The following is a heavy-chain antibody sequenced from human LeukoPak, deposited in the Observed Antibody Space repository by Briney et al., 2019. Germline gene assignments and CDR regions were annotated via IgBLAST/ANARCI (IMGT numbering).Heavy chain of an antibody. Sequence: PGGSLRLSCAAPGFTFSSYAMSWVRQAPGKGLEWVSAISGSGGSTYYADSVKGRFTISRDNSKNTLYLQMNSLRAEDTAVYYCAKVKGYCSSTSCYALYDAFDIWGQGTMVTVSS. CDR1: GFTFSSYA. CDR3: AKVKGYCSSTSCYALYDAFDI. V-gene: IGHV3-23*01. D-gene: IGHD2-2*01. CDR2: ISGSGGST. J-gene: IGHJ3*02.